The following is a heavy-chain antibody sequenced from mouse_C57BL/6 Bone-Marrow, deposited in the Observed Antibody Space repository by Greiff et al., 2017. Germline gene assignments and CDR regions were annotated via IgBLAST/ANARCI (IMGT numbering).Heavy chain of an antibody. V-gene: IGHV14-4*01. CDR1: GFNIKDDY. Sequence: VQLQQSGAELVRPGASVKLSCTASGFNIKDDYMHWVKQRPEQGLAWIGWIDPENGDTEYASTFQGKATITADTSSNTAYLQLSSLTSEDTAVYYCTPIYYYGSSYGRYFDVWGTGTTVTVSS. D-gene: IGHD1-1*01. CDR2: IDPENGDT. J-gene: IGHJ1*03. CDR3: TPIYYYGSSYGRYFDV.